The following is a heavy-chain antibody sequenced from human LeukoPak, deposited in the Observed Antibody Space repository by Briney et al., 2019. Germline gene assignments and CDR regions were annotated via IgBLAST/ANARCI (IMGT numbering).Heavy chain of an antibody. CDR1: GFTFSSSW. D-gene: IGHD2-21*01. CDR3: ARDRAYNTFDY. Sequence: PGGSLRLSCAASGFTFSSSWMTWVRQVPGKGLEWLANIKEDGSQKNYVDSVKGRFTISRDNAKNSLYLQMNSLRVEDTAVYYCARDRAYNTFDYWGQGTLVTVSS. J-gene: IGHJ4*02. V-gene: IGHV3-7*01. CDR2: IKEDGSQK.